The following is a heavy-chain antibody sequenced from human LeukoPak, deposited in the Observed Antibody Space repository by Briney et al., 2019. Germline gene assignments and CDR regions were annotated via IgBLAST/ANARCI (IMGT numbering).Heavy chain of an antibody. CDR2: IYTSGST. D-gene: IGHD5-24*01. Sequence: SETLSLTCTVSGGSISSYYWSWIRQPAGKGLEWIGRIYTSGSTNYNPSLKSRVTISVDTSKNQFSLKLSSVTAADTAVYYCATSDAYNNYFDYWGQGTLVTVSS. J-gene: IGHJ4*02. CDR3: ATSDAYNNYFDY. V-gene: IGHV4-4*07. CDR1: GGSISSYY.